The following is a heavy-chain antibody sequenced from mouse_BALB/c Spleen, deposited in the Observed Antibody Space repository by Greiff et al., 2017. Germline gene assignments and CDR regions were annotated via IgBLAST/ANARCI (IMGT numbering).Heavy chain of an antibody. Sequence: EVQGVESGGDLVKPGGSLKLSCAASGFTFSSYGMSWVRQTPDKRLEWVATISSGGSYTYYPDSVKGRFTISRDNAKNTLYLQMSSLKSEDTAMYYCARHFDYYGSSYYWYFDVWGAGTTVTVSS. CDR2: ISSGGSYT. D-gene: IGHD1-1*01. CDR1: GFTFSSYG. CDR3: ARHFDYYGSSYYWYFDV. V-gene: IGHV5-6*01. J-gene: IGHJ1*01.